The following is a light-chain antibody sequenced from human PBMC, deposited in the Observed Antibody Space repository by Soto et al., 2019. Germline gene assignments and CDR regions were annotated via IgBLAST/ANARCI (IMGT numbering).Light chain of an antibody. CDR2: AAS. CDR1: QGISSS. Sequence: IQLTQSPSSLSPSVGDRVTITCRASQGISSSLAWYQQKPGKAPKLLIYAASTLESGVPSRFSGSGSGTEFTLTISSLQPDDFATYYCQQYNSFPWTFGQGTKVDI. J-gene: IGKJ1*01. CDR3: QQYNSFPWT. V-gene: IGKV1-9*01.